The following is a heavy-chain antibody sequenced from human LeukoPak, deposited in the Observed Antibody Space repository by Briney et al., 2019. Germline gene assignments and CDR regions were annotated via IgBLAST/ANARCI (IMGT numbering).Heavy chain of an antibody. Sequence: GGSLRLSCAASGFTFSSYSMNWVRQAPGKGLEWVSYISSSSSTIYYADSVKGRFTISRDNAKNSLYLQMNSLRAEDTAVYYCARLEDTAMVIVPYGMDVWGQGTTVTVSS. CDR3: ARLEDTAMVIVPYGMDV. V-gene: IGHV3-48*04. CDR1: GFTFSSYS. CDR2: ISSSSSTI. J-gene: IGHJ6*02. D-gene: IGHD5-18*01.